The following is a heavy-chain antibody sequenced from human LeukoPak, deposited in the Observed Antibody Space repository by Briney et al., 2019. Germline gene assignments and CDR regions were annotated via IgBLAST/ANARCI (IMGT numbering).Heavy chain of an antibody. CDR2: IYSGGST. J-gene: IGHJ3*02. V-gene: IGHV3-53*01. Sequence: GGSLRLSCVASGFTVSSNYMSWVRQAPGKGLEWVSIIYSGGSTFYADSVKGRFTISRDNSKNALYLQMNSLRAEDTAVYYCARGGSYLSAFDIWGQGTMVTVSS. CDR1: GFTVSSNY. D-gene: IGHD1-26*01. CDR3: ARGGSYLSAFDI.